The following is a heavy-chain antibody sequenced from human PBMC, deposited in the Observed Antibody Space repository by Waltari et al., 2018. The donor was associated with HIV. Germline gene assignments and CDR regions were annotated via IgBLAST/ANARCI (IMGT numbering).Heavy chain of an antibody. Sequence: QVQLVQSGAEVKKPGSSVKVSCKASGGTFSSYAISWVRQAPGQGLEWMGRIIPILGIANYAQKFQGRVTITADKSTSTAYMELSSLRSEDTAVYYCAAPRIAAAGTNYDYYGMDVWGQGTTVTVSS. CDR1: GGTFSSYA. D-gene: IGHD6-13*01. J-gene: IGHJ6*02. V-gene: IGHV1-69*04. CDR3: AAPRIAAAGTNYDYYGMDV. CDR2: IIPILGIA.